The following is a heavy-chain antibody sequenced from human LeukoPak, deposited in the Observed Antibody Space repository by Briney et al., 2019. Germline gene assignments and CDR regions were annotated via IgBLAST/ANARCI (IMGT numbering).Heavy chain of an antibody. Sequence: SSETLSLTCTVSGGSISGYYWSWIRQPPGKGLEWIGEINHSGSTNYNPSLKSRVTISVDTPKNQFSLKLSSVTAADTAVYYCARAGSQRYYYGSGSYGRSSFFDYWGQGALVTVSS. CDR3: ARAGSQRYYYGSGSYGRSSFFDY. J-gene: IGHJ4*02. V-gene: IGHV4-34*01. CDR1: GGSISGYY. D-gene: IGHD3-10*01. CDR2: INHSGST.